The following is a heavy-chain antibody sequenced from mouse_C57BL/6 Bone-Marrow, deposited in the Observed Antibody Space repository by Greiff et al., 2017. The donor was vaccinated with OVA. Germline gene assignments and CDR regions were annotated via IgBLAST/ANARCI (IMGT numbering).Heavy chain of an antibody. V-gene: IGHV1-69*01. CDR1: GYTFTSYW. J-gene: IGHJ2*01. CDR3: ASRGDGYFLDY. D-gene: IGHD2-3*01. Sequence: VQLQQPGAELVMPGASVKLSCKASGYTFTSYWMHWVKQRPGQGLEWIGEIDPSDSYTNYNQKFKGKSTLTVDKSSSTAYMQLSSLTSEDSAVYYCASRGDGYFLDYWGQGTTLTVSS. CDR2: IDPSDSYT.